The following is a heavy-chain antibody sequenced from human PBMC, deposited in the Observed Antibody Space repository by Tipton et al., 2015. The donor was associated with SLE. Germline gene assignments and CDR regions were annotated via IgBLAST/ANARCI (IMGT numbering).Heavy chain of an antibody. V-gene: IGHV6-1*01. J-gene: IGHJ4*02. Sequence: QLVQSGPEVKPSQTLSLTCAISGDSVSSNSAAWNWIRQSPSRGLEWLGRTYYRSKWYNDYAESVKSRITINPDTTKNQFSLHLNSVTPEDTAVYYCARDGGRYSAFDPFDYWGQGTLVTVSS. D-gene: IGHD3-16*01. CDR3: ARDGGRYSAFDPFDY. CDR1: GDSVSSNSAA. CDR2: TYYRSKWYN.